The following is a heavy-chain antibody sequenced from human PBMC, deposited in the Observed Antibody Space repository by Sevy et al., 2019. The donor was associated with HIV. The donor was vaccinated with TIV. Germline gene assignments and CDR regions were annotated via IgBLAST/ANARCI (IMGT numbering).Heavy chain of an antibody. J-gene: IGHJ6*02. V-gene: IGHV4-59*01. CDR3: ARAWSGYYYAMDV. Sequence: SETLSLTCTVSGDSISGYCWSWIRQPPGKGLQWIGYIYYNGRTNYNPSLKRRVTISEDTSKNQFSLRLTSVTAADTAVYYCARAWSGYYYAMDVWGQGTTVTVSS. CDR1: GDSISGYC. D-gene: IGHD3-3*01. CDR2: IYYNGRT.